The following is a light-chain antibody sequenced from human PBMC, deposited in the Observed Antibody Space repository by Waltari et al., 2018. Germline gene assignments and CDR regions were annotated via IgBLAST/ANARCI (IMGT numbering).Light chain of an antibody. CDR1: QSLLHRNGNNY. Sequence: DIVMTQSPLSLPVTPGEQASISCRSSQSLLHRNGNNYLDRYLQKPGQSPQRLIYLGSNRGSGVPDRVSGSGSCTDFTLKISRVEAEDVGVYYCMQSLLALWTFGQGTKVEIK. J-gene: IGKJ1*01. CDR2: LGS. CDR3: MQSLLALWT. V-gene: IGKV2-28*01.